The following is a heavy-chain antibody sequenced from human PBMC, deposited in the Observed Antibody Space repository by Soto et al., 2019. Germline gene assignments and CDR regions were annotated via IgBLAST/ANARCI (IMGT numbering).Heavy chain of an antibody. Sequence: SGGSLRLSCVGSGFIFSNNGMHWVRQTPGKGLEWVAFMSYDGSDTFYADSVKGRFTISRDNSKNTLFLHMSNLRPEDTAMYYCTIVRVADSPLDHWGQGTLVPVYS. V-gene: IGHV3-30*02. CDR3: TIVRVADSPLDH. CDR2: MSYDGSDT. D-gene: IGHD3-10*02. J-gene: IGHJ4*02. CDR1: GFIFSNNG.